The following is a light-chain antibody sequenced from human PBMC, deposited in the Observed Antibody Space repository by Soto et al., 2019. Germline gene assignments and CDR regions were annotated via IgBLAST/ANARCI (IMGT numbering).Light chain of an antibody. CDR3: QQYDSSLYT. J-gene: IGKJ2*01. V-gene: IGKV3-20*01. CDR1: QSVSSRH. Sequence: EIVLTQSPGTLSLSPGERATLSCRASQSVSSRHLAWYQQKPGQAPRLLIYAASSRATGIPDRFSGSGSGTDFTLTISRLEPEDFAVYYWQQYDSSLYTFGQGTKLEIK. CDR2: AAS.